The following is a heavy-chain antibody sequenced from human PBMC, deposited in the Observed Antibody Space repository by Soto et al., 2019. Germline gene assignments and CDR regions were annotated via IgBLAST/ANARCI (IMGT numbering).Heavy chain of an antibody. CDR2: IYHSGST. D-gene: IGHD5-18*01. Sequence: QVQLQESGPGLVKPSGTLSLTCAVSGGSISSSNWWSWVRQPPGKGLEWIGEIYHSGSTNYNPSLKCRVTISVDKSKYQFSLKLSSVTAADTAVYYCAGWIQLQQYYYYGMDVWGQGTTVTVSS. CDR1: GGSISSSNW. V-gene: IGHV4-4*02. CDR3: AGWIQLQQYYYYGMDV. J-gene: IGHJ6*02.